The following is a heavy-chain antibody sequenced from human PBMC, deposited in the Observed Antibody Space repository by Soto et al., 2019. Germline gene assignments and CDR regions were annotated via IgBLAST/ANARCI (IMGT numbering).Heavy chain of an antibody. Sequence: QVQLVQSGAEVKKPGSSVKVSCKASGGTFSSYAISWVRQAPGQGLEWMGGIIPIFGTANYAQKFQGRVTITADESTSIAFMELSSLRSEDTAVYYTLREILPFVESPSALDVWGQGTTVTVSS. CDR1: GGTFSSYA. D-gene: IGHD3-10*01. V-gene: IGHV1-69*12. CDR2: IIPIFGTA. CDR3: LREILPFVESPSALDV. J-gene: IGHJ6*02.